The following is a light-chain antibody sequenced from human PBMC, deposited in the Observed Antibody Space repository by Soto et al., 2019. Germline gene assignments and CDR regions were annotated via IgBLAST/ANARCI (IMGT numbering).Light chain of an antibody. CDR3: QQYGSSGT. CDR2: GAS. J-gene: IGKJ1*01. CDR1: QSVSNNY. Sequence: EIVLTQSPGTLSLSPGERATLSCRASQSVSNNYLAWYQQKPGQAPRLLIYGASNRATGIPDRFSGSGSGTDFTLTISRLEPEDFAVDYCQQYGSSGTFGQGTQVDIK. V-gene: IGKV3-20*01.